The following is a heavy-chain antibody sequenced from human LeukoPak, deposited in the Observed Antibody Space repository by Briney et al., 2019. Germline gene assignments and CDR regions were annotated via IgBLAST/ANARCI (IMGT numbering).Heavy chain of an antibody. D-gene: IGHD3-3*01. CDR3: AKDNDLWNSHHRGRGLDY. V-gene: IGHV3-33*06. CDR1: GYSFNDYA. Sequence: PGGSLRLSCAASGYSFNDYAMHWVRRAPDKGLEWVAAIWYDGSNKYYADSVKGRFTISRDNSKSTLYLQTDSLRAEDTAVYYCAKDNDLWNSHHRGRGLDYWGQGTLVTVSS. CDR2: IWYDGSNK. J-gene: IGHJ4*02.